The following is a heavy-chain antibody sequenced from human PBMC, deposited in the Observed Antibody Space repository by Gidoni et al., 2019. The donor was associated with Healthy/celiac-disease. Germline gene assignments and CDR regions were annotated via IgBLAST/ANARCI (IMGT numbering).Heavy chain of an antibody. CDR2: IKSKTDGGTT. CDR3: TTEGMGYYDSSGSEGFDY. Sequence: EVQLVESGGGLVKPGGSPRLSRAASGFPFSTAWMSWVRQAPGMGLEWVGRIKSKTDGGTTDYAAPVKGRFTISRDDSKNTLYLQMNSLKTEDTAVYYCTTEGMGYYDSSGSEGFDYWGQGTLVTVSS. V-gene: IGHV3-15*01. J-gene: IGHJ4*02. D-gene: IGHD3-22*01. CDR1: GFPFSTAW.